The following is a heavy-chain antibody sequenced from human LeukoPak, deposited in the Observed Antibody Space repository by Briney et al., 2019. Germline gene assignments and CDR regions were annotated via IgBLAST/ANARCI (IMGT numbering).Heavy chain of an antibody. CDR3: ARGNHDYGDYGDWFDP. V-gene: IGHV3-53*01. D-gene: IGHD4-17*01. CDR2: ISGSGGST. Sequence: GGSLRLSCAASGFTVSSNYMSWVRQAPGKGLEWVSAISGSGGSTYYADSVKGRFTISRDNTKNTLYLQMSSLRAEDTAVYYCARGNHDYGDYGDWFDPWGQGTLVTVSS. CDR1: GFTVSSNY. J-gene: IGHJ5*02.